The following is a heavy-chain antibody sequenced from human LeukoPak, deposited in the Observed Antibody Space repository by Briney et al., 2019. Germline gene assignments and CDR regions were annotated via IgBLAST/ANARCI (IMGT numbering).Heavy chain of an antibody. Sequence: ASVKVSCKASGYTFTGYYMHWVRQAPGQGLEWMGWINPNSGGTNYAQKFQGRVTMTRDTSISTAYMELSRLRSDDTAVYYCASKILVDTAMVKKEIWFDPWGQGTLVTVSS. CDR2: INPNSGGT. CDR3: ASKILVDTAMVKKEIWFDP. D-gene: IGHD5-18*01. CDR1: GYTFTGYY. J-gene: IGHJ5*02. V-gene: IGHV1-2*02.